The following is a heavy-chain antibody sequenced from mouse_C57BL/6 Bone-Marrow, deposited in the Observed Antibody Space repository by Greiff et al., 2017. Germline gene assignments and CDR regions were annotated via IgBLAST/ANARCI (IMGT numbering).Heavy chain of an antibody. CDR2: IYPRSGNT. CDR3: ARNYGSSYDY. Sequence: VQRVESGAELARPGASVKLSCKASGYTFTSYGISWVKQRTGQGLEWIGEIYPRSGNTYYNEKFKGKATLTADNSSSTAYMELRSLTSEDSAVYFCARNYGSSYDYWGQGTTLTVSS. CDR1: GYTFTSYG. D-gene: IGHD1-1*01. J-gene: IGHJ2*01. V-gene: IGHV1-81*01.